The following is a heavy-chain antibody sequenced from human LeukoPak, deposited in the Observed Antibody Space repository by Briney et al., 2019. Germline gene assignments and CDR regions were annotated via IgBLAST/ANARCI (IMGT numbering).Heavy chain of an antibody. CDR2: ISSTGSTI. CDR1: GFTFSDYY. D-gene: IGHD6-13*01. Sequence: GGSLRLSCAASGFTFSDYYMSWIRQAPGKGLEWVSYISSTGSTIYYADSVKGRFTVSRDNARNSLYLQMNSLRAEDTAVYYCASRKISSSWYYFDYWGQGTLVTVSS. CDR3: ASRKISSSWYYFDY. V-gene: IGHV3-11*01. J-gene: IGHJ4*02.